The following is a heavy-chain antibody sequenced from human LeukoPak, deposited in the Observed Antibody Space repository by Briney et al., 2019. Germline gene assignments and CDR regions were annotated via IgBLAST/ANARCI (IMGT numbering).Heavy chain of an antibody. CDR3: ARVLVVPAARPSAPGVSDI. CDR1: GGSISSSSYY. V-gene: IGHV4-39*07. Sequence: SETLSLTCTVSGGSISSSSYYWGWIRQPPGKGLEWIGSIYYSGSTYYNPSLMSRVTISVDTSKNQFSLKLSSVTAADTAVYYCARVLVVPAARPSAPGVSDIWGQGTMVTVSS. J-gene: IGHJ3*02. CDR2: IYYSGST. D-gene: IGHD2-2*02.